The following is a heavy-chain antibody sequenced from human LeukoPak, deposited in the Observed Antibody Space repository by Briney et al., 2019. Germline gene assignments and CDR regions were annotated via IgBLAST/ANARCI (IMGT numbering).Heavy chain of an antibody. V-gene: IGHV2-70*11. J-gene: IGHJ6*02. CDR1: GFSLSTSGMC. CDR3: ARQLGLYGMDV. CDR2: IDWDDDK. Sequence: GSGPTLVNPTQTLTLTCTFSGFSLSTSGMCVSWIRQPPGKALEWLARIDWDDDKYYSTSLKTRLTISKDTSRNQVVLTMTNMDPVDTATYHCARQLGLYGMDVWGQGTTVTVSS. D-gene: IGHD3-3*02.